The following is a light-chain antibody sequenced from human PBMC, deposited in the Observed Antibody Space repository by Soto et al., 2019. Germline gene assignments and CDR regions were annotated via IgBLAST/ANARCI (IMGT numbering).Light chain of an antibody. J-gene: IGKJ4*01. CDR2: GAS. V-gene: IGKV3-15*01. CDR1: EGVSSN. Sequence: EIVMTQSPPTLSVSPGGRATLSCRASEGVSSNLAWYQQRPGQAPRLRIYGASTRATGIPARFSVSESGTGFTLTISGPQSEDFAVYYCQQYNKWTLSFGGGTKVEIK. CDR3: QQYNKWTLS.